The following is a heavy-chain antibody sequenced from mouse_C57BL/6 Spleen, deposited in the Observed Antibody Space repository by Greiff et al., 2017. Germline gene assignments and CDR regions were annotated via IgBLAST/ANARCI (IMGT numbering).Heavy chain of an antibody. V-gene: IGHV1-55*01. Sequence: QVQLQQSGAELVKPGASVKMSCKASGYTFTSYWITWVKQRPGQGLEWIGDIYPGSGSTNYNEKFKSKATLTVDTSSSTAYMQLSSLTSEDSAVYYCARSPSLITTVVATRYYAMDYWGQGTSVTVSS. CDR3: ARSPSLITTVVATRYYAMDY. J-gene: IGHJ4*01. D-gene: IGHD1-1*01. CDR1: GYTFTSYW. CDR2: IYPGSGST.